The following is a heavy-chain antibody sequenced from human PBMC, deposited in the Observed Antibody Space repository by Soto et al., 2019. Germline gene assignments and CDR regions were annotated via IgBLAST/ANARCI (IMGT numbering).Heavy chain of an antibody. Sequence: PGGSLRLSCAASGFTFSSYWMSWVRQAPGKGLEWVANIKQDGSEKYYVDSVKGRFTISRDNAKNSLYLQMNSLRAEDTAVYYCAREGSERARLIRPGGGYYGMDVWGQGTTVTVSS. J-gene: IGHJ6*02. CDR1: GFTFSSYW. CDR3: AREGSERARLIRPGGGYYGMDV. V-gene: IGHV3-7*01. D-gene: IGHD6-6*01. CDR2: IKQDGSEK.